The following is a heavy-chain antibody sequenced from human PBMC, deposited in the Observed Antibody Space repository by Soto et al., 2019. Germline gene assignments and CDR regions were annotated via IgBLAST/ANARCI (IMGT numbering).Heavy chain of an antibody. CDR2: ISYDGGLQ. CDR1: GFTFTSYG. Sequence: QAPLVESGGGVVQPGRSLRLSCAASGFTFTSYGMHWVRQAPGTRLEWVAVISYDGGLQHYADSVKGRFTISRDNSKKMVLLQMTSLRAEDTAVYYCVSDRGYGHASVPYSWGQGTLVSVSS. CDR3: VSDRGYGHASVPYS. J-gene: IGHJ4*02. V-gene: IGHV3-30*03. D-gene: IGHD5-18*01.